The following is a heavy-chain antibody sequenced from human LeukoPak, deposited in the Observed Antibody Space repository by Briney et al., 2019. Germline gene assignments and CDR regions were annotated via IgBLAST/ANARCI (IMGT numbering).Heavy chain of an antibody. Sequence: GGSLRLSCAASGFTFDDYAMHWVRQAPGKGLEWVSLISGDGGSTYYADSVKGRFTISSDNSKNSLYLQMNSLRTEDTALYYCAKDIDYYGSWSYRQTYYYYGMDVWGQGTTVTVSS. D-gene: IGHD3-10*01. CDR1: GFTFDDYA. CDR3: AKDIDYYGSWSYRQTYYYYGMDV. J-gene: IGHJ6*02. CDR2: ISGDGGST. V-gene: IGHV3-43*02.